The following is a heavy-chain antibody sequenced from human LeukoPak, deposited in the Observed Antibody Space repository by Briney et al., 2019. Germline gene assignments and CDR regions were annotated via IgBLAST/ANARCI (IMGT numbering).Heavy chain of an antibody. D-gene: IGHD3-22*01. CDR1: GYSFTSYW. Sequence: GESLKISCQGSGYSFTSYWIGWVRQMPGKGLEWMGIIYPGDSDTRYSPSFQGQVTISADKSISTAYLQWSSLKASDTAMYYCARRAYYDSSGYAFDIWGQGTMVTVSS. V-gene: IGHV5-51*01. J-gene: IGHJ3*02. CDR2: IYPGDSDT. CDR3: ARRAYYDSSGYAFDI.